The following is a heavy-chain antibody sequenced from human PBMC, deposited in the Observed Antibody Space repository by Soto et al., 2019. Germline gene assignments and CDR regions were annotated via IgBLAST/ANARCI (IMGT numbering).Heavy chain of an antibody. Sequence: EVQLLESGGGLVQPGGSLRLTCAASGFTFETYVMTWVRQTPGQGLEWVSAIDGGGSGTYYAVSVKGRFTISRDNLENTLLLQMENLRVEDTAVYYCAKGVSDVNWFAEYWGQGILVTVSS. V-gene: IGHV3-23*01. CDR1: GFTFETYV. D-gene: IGHD3-10*01. CDR2: IDGGGSGT. CDR3: AKGVSDVNWFAEY. J-gene: IGHJ4*02.